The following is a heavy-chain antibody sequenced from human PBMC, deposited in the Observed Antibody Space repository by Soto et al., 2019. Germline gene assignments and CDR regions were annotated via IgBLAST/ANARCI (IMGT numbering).Heavy chain of an antibody. V-gene: IGHV5-51*01. D-gene: IGHD3-10*01. CDR2: IHPGDTNT. Sequence: VESLKISCQASGYSFTRYWVAWVRQMPGKGLEWLGIIHPGDTNTMYNPSFQGNVTLSADKASATVYPQWSSLKAADTAMDHRARRGVAKFRPYYCGMDVWGPGTTVTVYS. CDR3: ARRGVAKFRPYYCGMDV. CDR1: GYSFTRYW. J-gene: IGHJ6*02.